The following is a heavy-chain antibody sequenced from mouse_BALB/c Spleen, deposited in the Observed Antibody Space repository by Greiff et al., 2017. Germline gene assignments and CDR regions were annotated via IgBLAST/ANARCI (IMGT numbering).Heavy chain of an antibody. CDR2: ISSGGSYT. CDR3: ARDLLLRGFAY. J-gene: IGHJ3*01. CDR1: GFTFSSYA. D-gene: IGHD1-1*01. V-gene: IGHV5-9-3*01. Sequence: DVLLVESGGGLVQPGGSLKLSCAASGFTFSSYAMSWVRQTPEKRLEWVATISSGGSYTYYPDSVKGRITIARDNAKNTLYLQMSSLRSEDTAMYYCARDLLLRGFAYWGQGTLVTVSA.